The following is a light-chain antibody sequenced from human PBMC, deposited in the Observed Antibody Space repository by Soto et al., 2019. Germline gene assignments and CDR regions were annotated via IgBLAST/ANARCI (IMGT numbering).Light chain of an antibody. CDR2: GAS. CDR1: QSVTNNY. V-gene: IGKV3-20*01. Sequence: EIVLTQSPGTLSLSPGERATLSCRASQSVTNNYVAWYQQKSGQPPRLLIYGASNRATGIPDRFSASGSGADFTLAINGLEPEDLGVYYCQQYGTSQWTFGQGTKVDIK. J-gene: IGKJ1*01. CDR3: QQYGTSQWT.